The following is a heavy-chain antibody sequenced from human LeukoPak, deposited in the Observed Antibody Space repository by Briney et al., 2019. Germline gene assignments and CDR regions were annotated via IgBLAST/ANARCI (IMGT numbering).Heavy chain of an antibody. CDR1: GFTFSDAW. V-gene: IGHV3-33*01. Sequence: GGSLRLSCVGSGFTFSDAWMSWLRQAPGKGLEWVAVIWYDGSNKYYADSVKGRFTISRDNSKNTLYLQMNSLRAEDTAVYYCARDLEVSGHLDYWGQGTLVTVSS. CDR2: IWYDGSNK. J-gene: IGHJ4*02. CDR3: ARDLEVSGHLDY. D-gene: IGHD6-19*01.